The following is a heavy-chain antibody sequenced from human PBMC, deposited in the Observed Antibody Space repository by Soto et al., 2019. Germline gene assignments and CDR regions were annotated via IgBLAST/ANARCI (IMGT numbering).Heavy chain of an antibody. D-gene: IGHD4-17*01. CDR2: ISAYNGNT. CDR3: VTVLMTTATNPQVFDV. J-gene: IGHJ6*02. CDR1: GYTFTSYG. Sequence: QVQLVQSGAEVKKPGASVKVSCKASGYTFTSYGISWVRQAPGQGLEWMGWISAYNGNTNYAQKLQGRVTMTTDTFTSRAFMELRSLRSDDTAVYYCVTVLMTTATNPQVFDVWGQGTTVTVSS. V-gene: IGHV1-18*01.